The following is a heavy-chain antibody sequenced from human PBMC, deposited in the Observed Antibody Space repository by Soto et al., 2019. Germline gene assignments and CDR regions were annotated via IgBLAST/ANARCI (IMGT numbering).Heavy chain of an antibody. CDR3: ASSMIVVGRNYNYYGMAV. Sequence: GASVKVSCKASGYTFIGYYIHWVRQAPGHGLEWMGWIDPNSGGTNYAQKFQGRVTMTRDASISTAYRGLSRLRSDDTAGDYWASSMIVVGRNYNYYGMAVWGQGTTVTVSS. V-gene: IGHV1-2*02. CDR2: IDPNSGGT. D-gene: IGHD3-22*01. CDR1: GYTFIGYY. J-gene: IGHJ6*02.